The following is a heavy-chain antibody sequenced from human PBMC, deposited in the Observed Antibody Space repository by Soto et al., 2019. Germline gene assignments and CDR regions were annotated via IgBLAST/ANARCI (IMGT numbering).Heavy chain of an antibody. J-gene: IGHJ3*01. Sequence: PGGSLRLSCAASGFTFSSYAMHWVRQAPGKGLEWVAVISYDGSNKYYADSVKGRFTISRDNSKNTLYLQMNSLRAEDTAVYYCAKDSGIPDFGAVIHAFDVWGQGTPVTVSS. D-gene: IGHD3-3*01. CDR3: AKDSGIPDFGAVIHAFDV. V-gene: IGHV3-30-3*02. CDR2: ISYDGSNK. CDR1: GFTFSSYA.